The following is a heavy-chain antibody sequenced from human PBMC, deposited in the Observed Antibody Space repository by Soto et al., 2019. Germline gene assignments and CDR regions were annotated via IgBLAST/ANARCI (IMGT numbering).Heavy chain of an antibody. V-gene: IGHV1-69*01. CDR2: IIPMTGTP. J-gene: IGHJ5*02. D-gene: IGHD2-2*01. CDR3: ARGPILPGATSWLDP. CDR1: GGIFSSFS. Sequence: QVQLVQSGAEVKTPGSSVEVSCKASGGIFSSFSITWVRQVPGHELEWMGGIIPMTGTPNYAEKFQGRLTLTAAGSTRTAYLVLSSLKSDDTAVSYCARGPILPGATSWLDPWGQGTVVIVSS.